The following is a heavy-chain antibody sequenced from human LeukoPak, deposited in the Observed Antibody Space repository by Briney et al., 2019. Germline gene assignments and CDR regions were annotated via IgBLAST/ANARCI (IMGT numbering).Heavy chain of an antibody. J-gene: IGHJ4*02. CDR3: ARGSYDRSGSASDY. Sequence: GGSLRLSCAASGFSFSSYDAHWVRQAAGKGLEWVALISKGENNKYYADSVKGRFTISRDNSKNTLYVQMNSLRAEDTAMYYCARGSYDRSGSASDYWGQGTLVTVSS. CDR1: GFSFSSYD. D-gene: IGHD3-22*01. V-gene: IGHV3-30*04. CDR2: ISKGENNK.